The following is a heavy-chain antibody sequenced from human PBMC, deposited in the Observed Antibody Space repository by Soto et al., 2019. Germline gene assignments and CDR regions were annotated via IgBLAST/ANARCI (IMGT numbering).Heavy chain of an antibody. J-gene: IGHJ4*02. CDR2: ISYDGSNK. CDR1: GFTFSSYA. Sequence: GSLRLSCAASGFTFSSYAMHWVRQAPGKGLEWVAVISYDGSNKYYADSVKGRFTISRDNSKNTLYLQMNSLRAEDTAVYYCARDPAEGPIWGQGTLVTVSS. CDR3: ARDPAEGPI. V-gene: IGHV3-30-3*01.